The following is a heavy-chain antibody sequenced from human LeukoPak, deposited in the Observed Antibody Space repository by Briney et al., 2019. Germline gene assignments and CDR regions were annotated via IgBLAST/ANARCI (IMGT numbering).Heavy chain of an antibody. J-gene: IGHJ4*02. CDR1: GGSISSYY. V-gene: IGHV4-59*01. D-gene: IGHD5-24*01. Sequence: PSETLSLTCTVSGGSISSYYWSWIRQPPGKGLEWIGYIYYSGSTNYNPSPKSRVTISVDTSKNQFSLKLSSVTAADTGVYYCAREGRDGSDYWGQGTLVTVSS. CDR2: IYYSGST. CDR3: AREGRDGSDY.